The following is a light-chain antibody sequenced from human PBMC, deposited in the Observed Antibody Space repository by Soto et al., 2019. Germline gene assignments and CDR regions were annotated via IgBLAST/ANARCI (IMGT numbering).Light chain of an antibody. Sequence: DIQMTQSPSSLYASVGDRVTITCRASQGISNYLDWYQQKPGKVPKLMIYAASNLQSGVPSRFSGSGSGTDFTLTISSLQPEDVATYYCQKYNSAPRTFGQGTKVEIK. CDR2: AAS. J-gene: IGKJ1*01. CDR1: QGISNY. CDR3: QKYNSAPRT. V-gene: IGKV1-27*01.